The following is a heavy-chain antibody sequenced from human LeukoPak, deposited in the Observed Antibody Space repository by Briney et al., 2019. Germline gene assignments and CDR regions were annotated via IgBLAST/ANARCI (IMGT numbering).Heavy chain of an antibody. Sequence: PGGSLRLSCAASGFTFSSYSMNWVRQAPGKGLEWVSYISSSSSTIYYADSVKGRFTISRDNAKNSLYLQMNSLRAEDTAVYYCARWGLRSAARPELDYWGQGTLVTVSS. V-gene: IGHV3-48*01. CDR2: ISSSSSTI. CDR1: GFTFSSYS. J-gene: IGHJ4*02. CDR3: ARWGLRSAARPELDY. D-gene: IGHD6-6*01.